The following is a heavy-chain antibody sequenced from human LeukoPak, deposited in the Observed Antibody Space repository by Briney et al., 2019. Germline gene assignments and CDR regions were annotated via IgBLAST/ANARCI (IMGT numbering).Heavy chain of an antibody. D-gene: IGHD2-2*01. CDR2: ISGSGGST. V-gene: IGHV3-23*01. J-gene: IGHJ5*02. CDR1: GFTFSSYA. CDR3: AKYGGYCSSTSCWDWFDP. Sequence: GGSLRLSCAASGFTFSSYAMSWVRQAPGRGLEWVSAISGSGGSTYYADSVKGRFTISRDNPKNTLYLQMNSLRAEDTAVYYCAKYGGYCSSTSCWDWFDPWGQGTLVTVSS.